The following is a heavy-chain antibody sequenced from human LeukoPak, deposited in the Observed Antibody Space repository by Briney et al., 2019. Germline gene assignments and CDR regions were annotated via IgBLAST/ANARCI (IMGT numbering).Heavy chain of an antibody. CDR2: ISSNGGST. V-gene: IGHV3-64*01. Sequence: GGSLRLSCAASGFTFSSYAMHWVRQAPGKGLEYVSAISSNGGSTYYANSVKGRFTISRDNSKNTLYLQMGSLRAEDMAVYYCARLSIVGATFDYWGQGTLVTVSS. D-gene: IGHD1-26*01. CDR3: ARLSIVGATFDY. CDR1: GFTFSSYA. J-gene: IGHJ4*02.